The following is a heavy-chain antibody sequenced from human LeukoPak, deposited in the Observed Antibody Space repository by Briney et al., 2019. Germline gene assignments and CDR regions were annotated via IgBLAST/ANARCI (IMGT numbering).Heavy chain of an antibody. CDR1: GFTFSNYG. CDR3: ARDNSVEDTAWWFDP. V-gene: IGHV3-23*01. D-gene: IGHD4-23*01. J-gene: IGHJ5*02. Sequence: GGSLRLSCAASGFTFSNYGMSWVRQAPGKGLEWVSAISGSGGSTYYADSVKGRFTISRDNSKNTLFLQMNSLRAEDTAVYYCARDNSVEDTAWWFDPWGQGTLVTVSS. CDR2: ISGSGGST.